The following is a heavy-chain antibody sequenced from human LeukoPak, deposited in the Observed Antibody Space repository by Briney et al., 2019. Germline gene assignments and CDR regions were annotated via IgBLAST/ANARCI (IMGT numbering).Heavy chain of an antibody. CDR3: ARDPGRSGFHFDY. D-gene: IGHD3-3*01. V-gene: IGHV1-2*02. J-gene: IGHJ4*02. CDR1: GYTFTGYY. CDR2: INPHSGGT. Sequence: ASVKVSCKASGYTFTGYYMHWVRQAPGQGLEWMGWINPHSGGTKYAQKFQGRVTMTRDTSISTAHMELSRLRSDDSAVYYCARDPGRSGFHFDYWGQGTLVTVSS.